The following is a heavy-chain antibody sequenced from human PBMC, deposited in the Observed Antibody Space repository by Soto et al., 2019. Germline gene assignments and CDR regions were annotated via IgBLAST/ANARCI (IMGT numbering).Heavy chain of an antibody. Sequence: PGGSLRLSCAASGFTFSSYSMNWVRQAPGKGLEWVSSISSSSSYIYYADSVKGRFTISRDNAKNSLYLQMNSLRAEDTAVYYCARHHSASYSFEYWGLGTLVTVSS. D-gene: IGHD3-10*01. CDR3: ARHHSASYSFEY. V-gene: IGHV3-21*04. CDR2: ISSSSSYI. J-gene: IGHJ4*02. CDR1: GFTFSSYS.